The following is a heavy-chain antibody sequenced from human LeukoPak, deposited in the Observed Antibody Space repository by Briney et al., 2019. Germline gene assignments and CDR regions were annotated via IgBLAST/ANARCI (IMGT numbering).Heavy chain of an antibody. CDR2: ISSSGSTI. V-gene: IGHV3-48*03. Sequence: GGSLRLSCAASGFTFSSYEMNWVRQAPGKGLEWVSYISSSGSTIYYADSVKGRFTISRDNAKNSLYLQMNSLRAEDTAVYFCAKAAVAGSFYYYGMDVWGQGTTVTVSS. J-gene: IGHJ6*02. CDR3: AKAAVAGSFYYYGMDV. D-gene: IGHD6-19*01. CDR1: GFTFSSYE.